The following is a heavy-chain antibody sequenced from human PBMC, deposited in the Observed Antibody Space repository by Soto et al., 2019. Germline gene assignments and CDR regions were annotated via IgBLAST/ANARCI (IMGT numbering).Heavy chain of an antibody. CDR2: VVPNIGTA. D-gene: IGHD3-22*01. Sequence: VKLSCKTPGGTLCRYLINWVRQAPGQGLEWMGRVVPNIGTANYAQKFQGRVTITADESTSTAYMELSRLRSEDTAVYYCARDYADYYDSSGYSLPIGYYYYGMDVWGQGTTVTV. CDR1: GGTLCRYL. CDR3: ARDYADYYDSSGYSLPIGYYYYGMDV. V-gene: IGHV1-69*11. J-gene: IGHJ6*02.